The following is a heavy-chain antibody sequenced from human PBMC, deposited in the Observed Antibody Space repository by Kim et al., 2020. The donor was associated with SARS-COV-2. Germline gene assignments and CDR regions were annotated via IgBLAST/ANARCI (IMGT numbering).Heavy chain of an antibody. CDR1: GFTFSSYW. CDR2: IKQDGSEK. J-gene: IGHJ3*02. D-gene: IGHD6-13*01. Sequence: GGSLRLSCAASGFTFSSYWMSWVRQAPGKGLEWVANIKQDGSEKYYVDSVKGRFTISRDNAKNSLYLQMNSLRAEDTAVYYCARDGESSSWHGGAFDIWGQGTMVTVSS. V-gene: IGHV3-7*01. CDR3: ARDGESSSWHGGAFDI.